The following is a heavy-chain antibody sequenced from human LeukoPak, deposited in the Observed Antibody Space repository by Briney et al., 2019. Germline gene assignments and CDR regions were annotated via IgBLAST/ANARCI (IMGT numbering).Heavy chain of an antibody. CDR3: ARVGYYDSSGYYAYLQH. CDR1: GFTFGSDW. D-gene: IGHD3-22*01. Sequence: GGSLRLSCAASGFTFGSDWMHWVRQTPGKGLEWVSRMNSDGSSISYADSVKGRFTISRDNAKNTLYLQMNSLRAEDTAVYYCARVGYYDSSGYYAYLQHWGQGALVTVSS. J-gene: IGHJ1*01. V-gene: IGHV3-74*01. CDR2: MNSDGSSI.